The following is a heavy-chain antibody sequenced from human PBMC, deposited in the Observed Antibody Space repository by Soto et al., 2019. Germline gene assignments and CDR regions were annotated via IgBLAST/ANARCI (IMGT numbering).Heavy chain of an antibody. CDR2: IYHSGST. J-gene: IGHJ6*02. CDR3: ARAVVAAELSYGMDV. V-gene: IGHV4-4*02. CDR1: GGSISSSNW. Sequence: QVQLQESGPGLVKPSGTLSLTCAVSGGSISSSNWWSWVRQPPGKGLEWIGEIYHSGSTNYNPTLKSRVTISVDKSKNQFSLKLSSVTAAATAVYYCARAVVAAELSYGMDVWGQGTTVTVSS. D-gene: IGHD2-15*01.